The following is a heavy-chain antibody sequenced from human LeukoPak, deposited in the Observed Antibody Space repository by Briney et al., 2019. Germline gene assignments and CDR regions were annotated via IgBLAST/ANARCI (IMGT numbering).Heavy chain of an antibody. V-gene: IGHV1-2*02. D-gene: IGHD3-22*01. CDR2: INPNSGGT. CDR1: GYTFTGYY. J-gene: IGHJ3*02. CDR3: ARMRYYYDSSGYGAFDI. Sequence: EASVKVSCKASGYTFTGYYMHWVRQAPGQGLEWMGWINPNSGGTNYAQKFQGRVTMTRDTSISTAYMELSRLRSDDTAVYYCARMRYYYDSSGYGAFDIWGQGTMVTVSS.